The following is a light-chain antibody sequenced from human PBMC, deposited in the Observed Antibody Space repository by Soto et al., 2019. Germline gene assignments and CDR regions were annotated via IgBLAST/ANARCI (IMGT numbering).Light chain of an antibody. CDR1: QSVSSY. CDR2: DAS. CDR3: QQYKSWPPIT. Sequence: EIVLTQSPATLSLSPWERATLSCRASQSVSSYLAWYQQKPGQAPRLLIYDASNRAAGIPARFSGSGSGTEFTLTISSLKSEDYAVYYCQQYKSWPPITFGQGTRLEIK. J-gene: IGKJ5*01. V-gene: IGKV3-11*01.